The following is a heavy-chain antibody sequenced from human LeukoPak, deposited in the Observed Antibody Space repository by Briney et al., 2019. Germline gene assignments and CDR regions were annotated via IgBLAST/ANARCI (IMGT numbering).Heavy chain of an antibody. CDR1: GGTFISYA. Sequence: SVTVSCKASGGTFISYAISWVRQAPGQGLEWMGGIIPIFGTANYAQKFQGRVTITTDESTSTAYMELSSLRSEDTAVYYCASLGRTMIVGKAPYYYYYMDVWGKGTTVTVSS. V-gene: IGHV1-69*05. CDR3: ASLGRTMIVGKAPYYYYYMDV. D-gene: IGHD3-22*01. J-gene: IGHJ6*03. CDR2: IIPIFGTA.